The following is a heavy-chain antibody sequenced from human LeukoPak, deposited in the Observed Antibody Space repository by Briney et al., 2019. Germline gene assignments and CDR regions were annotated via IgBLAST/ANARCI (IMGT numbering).Heavy chain of an antibody. V-gene: IGHV3-53*01. CDR1: GFTFSSYA. Sequence: AGGSLRLSCAASGFTFSSYAMSWVRQAPGKGLEWVSVIYSGGSTYYADSVKGRFTISRDNSKNTLYLQMNSLRAEDTAVYYCAGGRDGYKNDYWGQGTLVTVSS. D-gene: IGHD5-24*01. CDR3: AGGRDGYKNDY. J-gene: IGHJ4*02. CDR2: IYSGGST.